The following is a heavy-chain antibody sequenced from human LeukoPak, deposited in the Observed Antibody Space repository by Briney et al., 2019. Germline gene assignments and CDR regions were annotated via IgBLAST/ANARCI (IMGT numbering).Heavy chain of an antibody. J-gene: IGHJ5*02. D-gene: IGHD3-10*01. CDR1: GYSFTSYD. CDR2: MNPDSGNT. V-gene: IGHV1-8*01. CDR3: AKSTMGTRRINDL. Sequence: ASVKVSCKASGYSFTSYDINWVRQATGQGLEWMGWMNPDSGNTGYAQKFQGGVTMTRDTSISTAYMELSSLRSDDTAVYYCAKSTMGTRRINDLWGRGTLVTVSS.